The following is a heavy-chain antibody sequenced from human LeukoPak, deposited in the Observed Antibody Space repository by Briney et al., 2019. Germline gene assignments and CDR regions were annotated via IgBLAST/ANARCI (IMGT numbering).Heavy chain of an antibody. D-gene: IGHD6-19*01. CDR1: GFDFSNSF. CDR2: ISSRSTTI. Sequence: GGSLRLSCTAPGFDFSNSFMSWVRQAPGKGLEWISYISSRSTTIYADSVKGRFTISRDNGKNTVYLQMNNLRVDDTAVFYCGKGSLAVAATPLDFWGQGTLVTVSS. V-gene: IGHV3-11*01. CDR3: GKGSLAVAATPLDF. J-gene: IGHJ4*02.